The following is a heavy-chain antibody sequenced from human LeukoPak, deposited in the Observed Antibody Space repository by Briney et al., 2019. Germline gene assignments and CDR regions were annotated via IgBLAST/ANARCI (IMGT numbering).Heavy chain of an antibody. CDR3: TRLGQFLDY. CDR2: IYPGDSDT. Sequence: GESLKISCKGSGYSFPRYWIGWVRQMPGKGLEWMGIIYPGDSDTRYSPSFQGKVTISADKSISTAYLQWSSLKASDTAMYFCTRLGQFLDYWGQGTLVTVSS. V-gene: IGHV5-51*01. CDR1: GYSFPRYW. D-gene: IGHD4-11*01. J-gene: IGHJ4*02.